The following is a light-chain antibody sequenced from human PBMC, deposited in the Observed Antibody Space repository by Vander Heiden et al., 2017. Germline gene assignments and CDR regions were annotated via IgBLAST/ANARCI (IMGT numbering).Light chain of an antibody. CDR2: DAS. CDR1: QSISSW. J-gene: IGKJ1*01. Sequence: DIQMTQSPSTLSASVGDRVTIPCRASQSISSWLAWYQQKPGKAPKLLIYDASSLESGVPSRFSGSGSGTEFTLTIRSLQPDDFATYYCQQYDSYSGTFGQGTKVEIK. V-gene: IGKV1-5*01. CDR3: QQYDSYSGT.